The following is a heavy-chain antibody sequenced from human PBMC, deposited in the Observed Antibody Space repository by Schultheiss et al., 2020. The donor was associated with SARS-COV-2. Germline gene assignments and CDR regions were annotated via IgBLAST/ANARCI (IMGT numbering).Heavy chain of an antibody. CDR1: GFTFTSSA. V-gene: IGHV1-3*01. D-gene: IGHD3-10*02. J-gene: IGHJ4*02. CDR2: ISAYNGNT. Sequence: ASVKVSCKASGFTFTSSAVQWVRQARGQGLEWMGWISAYNGNTNYAQKLQGRVTITRDTSASTAYMELSSLRSEDTAVYYCARDRGTMIGIRFDYWGQGTLVTVSS. CDR3: ARDRGTMIGIRFDY.